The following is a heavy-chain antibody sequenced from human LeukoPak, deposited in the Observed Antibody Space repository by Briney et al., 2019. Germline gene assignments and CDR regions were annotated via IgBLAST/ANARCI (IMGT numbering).Heavy chain of an antibody. CDR1: GGSISYYY. Sequence: PSETLSLTCSVSGGSISYYYWSWIRQPPGKGLEGIGYSNDSGETNYNPSLQSRVIISRDTSKNQFSLNLMSVTAADTAVYYCAASSHSGSYRAYWGQGTPVTVSS. V-gene: IGHV4-59*08. J-gene: IGHJ4*02. CDR3: AASSHSGSYRAY. D-gene: IGHD3-10*01. CDR2: SNDSGET.